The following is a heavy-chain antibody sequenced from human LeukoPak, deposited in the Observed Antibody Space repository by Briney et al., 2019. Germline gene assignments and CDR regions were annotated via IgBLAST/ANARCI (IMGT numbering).Heavy chain of an antibody. Sequence: SETLSLTCAVSGFSISSGYYWGWIRQPPGKGLEWVGSIYHSGSTYYNPSLKSRVTISVDTSKNQFSLKLSSVTAADTAVYYCARLSYDYVWGKAFDIWGQGTMFTVSS. J-gene: IGHJ3*02. CDR2: IYHSGST. CDR1: GFSISSGYY. CDR3: ARLSYDYVWGKAFDI. D-gene: IGHD3-16*01. V-gene: IGHV4-38-2*01.